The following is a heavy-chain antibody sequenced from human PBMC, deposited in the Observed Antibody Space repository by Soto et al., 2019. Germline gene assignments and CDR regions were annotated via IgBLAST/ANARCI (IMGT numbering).Heavy chain of an antibody. CDR3: VRSVFP. CDR1: GGSISSGGYY. J-gene: IGHJ5*02. Sequence: QVQLQESGPGLVKPSQTLSLTCTVSGGSISSGGYYWNWIRQHPGKGLEWIGYSYYIGSIYYNPCLKSGVTISVDTSKNQFSLRLSPVTAADSAVYYCVRSVFPWGQGTLVTVSS. V-gene: IGHV4-31*03. CDR2: SYYIGSI.